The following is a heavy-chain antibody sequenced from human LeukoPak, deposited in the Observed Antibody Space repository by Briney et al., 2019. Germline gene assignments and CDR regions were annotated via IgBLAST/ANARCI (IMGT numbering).Heavy chain of an antibody. CDR3: AGSNIAATGTLGDY. D-gene: IGHD6-13*01. CDR1: GYTFTSYA. Sequence: GASVKVSCKASGYTFTSYAMNWVRQAPGQGLEWMGWINTNTGNPTYAQGFTGRFVFSLDTSVSTAYLQISSLKAEDTAVYYCAGSNIAATGTLGDYWGQGTLVTVSS. V-gene: IGHV7-4-1*02. CDR2: INTNTGNP. J-gene: IGHJ4*02.